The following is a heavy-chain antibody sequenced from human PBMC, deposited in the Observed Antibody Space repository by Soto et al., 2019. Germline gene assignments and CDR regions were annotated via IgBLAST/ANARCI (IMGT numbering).Heavy chain of an antibody. CDR1: GITFGSRA. D-gene: IGHD3-10*01. Sequence: AGGSLRLSGVASGITFGSRAISWVRPAPGEGHERVSTIPASGGDTKKADSVRGRFTISRDNSKSPLYLQMSSLSAEDSAIYSCARGSTDSYPGSRIFDFWGRGPRVTVSS. V-gene: IGHV3-23*01. CDR2: IPASGGDT. J-gene: IGHJ4*02. CDR3: ARGSTDSYPGSRIFDF.